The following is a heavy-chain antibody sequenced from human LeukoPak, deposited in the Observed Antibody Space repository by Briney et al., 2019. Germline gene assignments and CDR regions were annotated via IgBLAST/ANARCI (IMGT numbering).Heavy chain of an antibody. CDR2: IVPIFGTA. J-gene: IGHJ4*02. CDR3: ARAVPLNDYLDY. CDR1: GGTFSSYA. Sequence: SVKVSCKASGGTFSSYAISWVRQAPGQGLEWMGGIVPIFGTANYAQKFQGRVTITTDESTSTAYMELSSLRSEDTAVYYCARAVPLNDYLDYWGQGTLVTVSS. V-gene: IGHV1-69*05.